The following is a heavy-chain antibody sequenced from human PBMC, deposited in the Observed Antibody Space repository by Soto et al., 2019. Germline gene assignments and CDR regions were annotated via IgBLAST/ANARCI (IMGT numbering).Heavy chain of an antibody. J-gene: IGHJ5*02. V-gene: IGHV5-51*01. Sequence: RGESLKISSRTYGYRFTSYWIAWVRQMPGKGLEWMGIIFPSDSDTRYSPSFQGQVTISADRSTSTVFLQWASLKASDTAVYFCARKDKSGYFNWFDPWGQGTLVTVSS. CDR3: ARKDKSGYFNWFDP. CDR1: GYRFTSYW. CDR2: IFPSDSDT. D-gene: IGHD3-22*01.